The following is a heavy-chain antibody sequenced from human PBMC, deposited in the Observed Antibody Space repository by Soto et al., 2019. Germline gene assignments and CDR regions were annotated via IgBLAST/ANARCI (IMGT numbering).Heavy chain of an antibody. V-gene: IGHV4-38-2*01. CDR2: IYHSGST. J-gene: IGHJ4*02. Sequence: SETLSLTCAVSGYSISSGYYWGWIRQPPGKGLEWIGSIYHSGSTYYNPSLKSRVTISVDTSKNQFSLKLSSVTAADTAVYYCARVEFAAVAGTHLDYWGQGTLVTVSS. D-gene: IGHD6-19*01. CDR1: GYSISSGYY. CDR3: ARVEFAAVAGTHLDY.